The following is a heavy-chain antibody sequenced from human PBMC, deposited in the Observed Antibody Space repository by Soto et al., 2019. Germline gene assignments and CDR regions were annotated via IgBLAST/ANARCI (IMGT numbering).Heavy chain of an antibody. V-gene: IGHV1-18*01. D-gene: IGHD5-18*01. CDR3: ARDDTASYYGMDV. J-gene: IGHJ6*02. CDR2: TSGYNGNT. Sequence: ASVKVSCKASGYTFSSYGISWVRQAPGQGLEWMGWTSGYNGNTNYAQKLQGRVTMTTDTSTSTAYMELRSLRSDDTAVYYCARDDTASYYGMDVWGQGTTVTVSS. CDR1: GYTFSSYG.